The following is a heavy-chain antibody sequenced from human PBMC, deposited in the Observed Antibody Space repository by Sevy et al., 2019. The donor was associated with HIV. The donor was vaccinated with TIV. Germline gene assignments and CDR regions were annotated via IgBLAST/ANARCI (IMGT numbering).Heavy chain of an antibody. V-gene: IGHV1-69*13. CDR2: IIPILGTT. Sequence: ASVKVSCKASGGIFKTYGFSWVRQAPGQGPEWVGGIIPILGTTNYAQKFQDRVTISADEYTKTVHMELRNLRSEDTGVYYCARVGGNGWYYFDYWGQETLVTVSS. CDR3: ARVGGNGWYYFDY. CDR1: GGIFKTYG. J-gene: IGHJ4*02. D-gene: IGHD6-19*01.